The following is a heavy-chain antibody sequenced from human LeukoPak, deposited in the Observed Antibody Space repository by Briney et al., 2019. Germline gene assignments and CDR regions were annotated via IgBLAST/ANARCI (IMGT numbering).Heavy chain of an antibody. V-gene: IGHV3-48*01. CDR1: GFTFSSYS. J-gene: IGHJ4*02. CDR2: ISSSSRTI. Sequence: GGSLRLSCAASGFTFSSYSMNWVRQAPGKGLEWVSYISSSSRTIYYADSVKGRFTISRDNAKNSLYLQMNSLRAEDTAVYYCARIFGDSFYGDYWGQGTLVTVSS. D-gene: IGHD4-17*01. CDR3: ARIFGDSFYGDY.